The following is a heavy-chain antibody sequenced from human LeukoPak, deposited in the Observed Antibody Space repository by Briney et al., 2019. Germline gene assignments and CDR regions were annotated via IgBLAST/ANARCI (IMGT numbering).Heavy chain of an antibody. D-gene: IGHD1-26*01. J-gene: IGHJ4*02. V-gene: IGHV4-59*01. CDR3: ARGAAGTYRY. CDR2: IYYSGNT. CDR1: GGSTSSYY. Sequence: PSETLSLTCTVSGGSTSSYYWNWIRQPPGKGLEWIGYIYYSGNTNYNPSLKSRAAMSVDTSNNQFSLKLTSVTAADTAVYYCARGAAGTYRYWGQGTLVTVSS.